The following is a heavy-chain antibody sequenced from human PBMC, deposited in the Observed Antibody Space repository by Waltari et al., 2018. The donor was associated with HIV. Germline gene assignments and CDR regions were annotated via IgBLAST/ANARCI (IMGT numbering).Heavy chain of an antibody. J-gene: IGHJ6*02. V-gene: IGHV4-38-2*02. CDR3: ARERGGYDILTGYWEVDV. Sequence: QVQLQESGPGLVKPSETLSLTCAVSDSSIRRGYSWGGIRQPPGKGPEWIGSIYHSGSTYYNPSLKSRVTISVDTSKNQFALKLSSVTAADTAVYYCARERGGYDILTGYWEVDVWGQGTTVTVSS. CDR1: DSSIRRGYS. CDR2: IYHSGST. D-gene: IGHD3-9*01.